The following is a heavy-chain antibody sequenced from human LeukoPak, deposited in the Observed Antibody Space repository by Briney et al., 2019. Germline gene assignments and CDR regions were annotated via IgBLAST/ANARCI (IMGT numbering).Heavy chain of an antibody. D-gene: IGHD1-26*01. CDR2: ISGSSAYI. CDR1: GFSFSSYG. CDR3: ARVFSGSYFGYYYYMDV. J-gene: IGHJ6*03. Sequence: GGSLRLSCAGSGFSFSSYGMNWVRQAPGKGLEWVASISGSSAYIFYAASVKGRFNISRDNAKNSLSLHMNSLSAEDTAVYYCARVFSGSYFGYYYYMDVWGKGTTVTVSS. V-gene: IGHV3-21*01.